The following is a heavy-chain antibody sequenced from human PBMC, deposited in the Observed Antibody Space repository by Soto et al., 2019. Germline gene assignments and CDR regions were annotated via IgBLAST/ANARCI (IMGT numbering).Heavy chain of an antibody. D-gene: IGHD2-2*02. CDR2: IYHSEST. V-gene: IGHV4-30-2*02. Sequence: SETLSLTCAVSGGSISSGGYSWSWIRQPPGKGLEWIGYIYHSESTYYNPSLKSRVTISVDTSKNQFSLKLSSVTAADTAVYYCASVTRTCISTSCYRYYYGMDVWGQGTTVTVSS. J-gene: IGHJ6*02. CDR3: ASVTRTCISTSCYRYYYGMDV. CDR1: GGSISSGGYS.